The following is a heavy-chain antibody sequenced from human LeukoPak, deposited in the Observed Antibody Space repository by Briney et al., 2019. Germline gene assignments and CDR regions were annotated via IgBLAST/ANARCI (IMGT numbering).Heavy chain of an antibody. CDR1: GFTFDDYG. V-gene: IGHV3-20*04. D-gene: IGHD3-10*02. J-gene: IGHJ6*04. CDR2: INWNGGST. CDR3: AELGITMIGGV. Sequence: GGSLRLSCAASGFTFDDYGMSWVRQAPGKGLGWVSGINWNGGSTGYADSVKGRFTISRDNAKNSLYLQMNSLRAEDTAVYYCAELGITMIGGVWGKGTTVTISS.